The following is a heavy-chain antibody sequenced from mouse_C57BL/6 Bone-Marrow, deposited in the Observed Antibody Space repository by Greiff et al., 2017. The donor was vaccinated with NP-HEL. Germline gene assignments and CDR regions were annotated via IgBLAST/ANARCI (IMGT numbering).Heavy chain of an antibody. V-gene: IGHV5-4*01. CDR2: MSDGGSYT. CDR3: ARDDPAY. CDR1: GFTFSSYA. Sequence: DVMLVESGGGLVKPGGSLKLSCAASGFTFSSYAMSWVRQTPEKRLEWVATMSDGGSYTYYPDNVKGRFTISRDNAKNNLYLQMSHLKSEDTAMYYCARDDPAYWGQGTLVTVSA. J-gene: IGHJ3*01.